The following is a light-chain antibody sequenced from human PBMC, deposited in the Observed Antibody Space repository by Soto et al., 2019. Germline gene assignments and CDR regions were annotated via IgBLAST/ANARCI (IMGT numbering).Light chain of an antibody. J-gene: IGKJ5*01. CDR2: DAS. Sequence: ETVLTQSPATLSLSPGERATLSCRASQSVSSYLAWYQQKPGQAPRLLIYDASNRATDIPGRFSGSGSGTDFTLTISSLEPEDFAVYYCQQRSNWPITFGQGTRLEIK. V-gene: IGKV3-11*01. CDR3: QQRSNWPIT. CDR1: QSVSSY.